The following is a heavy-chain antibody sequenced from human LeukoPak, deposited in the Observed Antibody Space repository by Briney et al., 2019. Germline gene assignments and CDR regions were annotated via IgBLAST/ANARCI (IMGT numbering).Heavy chain of an antibody. Sequence: SETLSLTCTVSGDSISSYYWSWIRQPPGKGLEWIGYIYYSGRTDYNPSLKSRVTISVDTSKNQFSLKLSSVTAADTAVYYCARHGFSSFTFAHAFDIWGQGTMVTVSS. J-gene: IGHJ3*02. V-gene: IGHV4-59*08. D-gene: IGHD3-3*01. CDR2: IYYSGRT. CDR3: ARHGFSSFTFAHAFDI. CDR1: GDSISSYY.